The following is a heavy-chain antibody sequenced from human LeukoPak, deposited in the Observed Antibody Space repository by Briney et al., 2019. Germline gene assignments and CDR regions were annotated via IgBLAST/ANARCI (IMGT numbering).Heavy chain of an antibody. V-gene: IGHV3-23*01. Sequence: GSLILSCAASGFTFSTYAMSWVRQAPGKGLEWVSAISGSGLSTYYADSVRGRFTISRDNSKNTLYLQMNSLRAEDTAVYYCAKEAPNIVVEAAAADYWGQGTLVTVSS. CDR2: ISGSGLST. D-gene: IGHD2-2*01. CDR3: AKEAPNIVVEAAAADY. CDR1: GFTFSTYA. J-gene: IGHJ4*02.